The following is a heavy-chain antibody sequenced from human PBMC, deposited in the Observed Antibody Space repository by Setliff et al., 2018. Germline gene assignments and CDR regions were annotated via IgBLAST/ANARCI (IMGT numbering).Heavy chain of an antibody. CDR3: ASDPSYASSLYYYLEV. CDR2: ISASSANI. V-gene: IGHV3-48*01. J-gene: IGHJ6*03. D-gene: IGHD6-13*01. Sequence: GGSLRLSCAASGFTLSRYAMNWVRQTQGRGLEWDSYISASSANIQYADSVRGRFTASRDNARNSLYLQMNRLRGDDAGVYYCASDPSYASSLYYYLEVWGKGTTVTVSS. CDR1: GFTLSRYA.